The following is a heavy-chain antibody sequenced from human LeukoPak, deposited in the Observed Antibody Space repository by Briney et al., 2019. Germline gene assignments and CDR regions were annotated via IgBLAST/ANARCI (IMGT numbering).Heavy chain of an antibody. J-gene: IGHJ4*01. Sequence: SQTLSLTCTVSGDSISSGDFYWSWVRQPPGKGLEWIAYIHHSGSAFYSRSLKRRVTISVDSSKNQFSLRLASLTAADTALYFFAEDRAVNAGGIDFWGQEPWSPSPQ. CDR3: AEDRAVNAGGIDF. CDR1: GDSISSGDFY. CDR2: IHHSGSA. D-gene: IGHD2-21*01. V-gene: IGHV4-30-4*01.